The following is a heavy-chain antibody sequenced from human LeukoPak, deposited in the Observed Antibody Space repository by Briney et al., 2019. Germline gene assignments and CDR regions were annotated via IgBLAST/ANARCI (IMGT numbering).Heavy chain of an antibody. CDR3: ARVVDHDYGDYYLDY. D-gene: IGHD4-17*01. J-gene: IGHJ4*02. CDR2: IRYDGSHK. CDR1: GFIFSDYV. Sequence: GGSLRLSCAASGFIFSDYVMNWLRQAPGRGLEWVAYIRYDGSHKYYIDSVKGRFTISRDNSKNTLYLQMNSLRAEDTAVYYCARVVDHDYGDYYLDYWGQGTLVTVSS. V-gene: IGHV3-30*02.